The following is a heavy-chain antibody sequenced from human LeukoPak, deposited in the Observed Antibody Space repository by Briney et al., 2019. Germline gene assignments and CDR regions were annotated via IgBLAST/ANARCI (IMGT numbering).Heavy chain of an antibody. V-gene: IGHV4-39*07. J-gene: IGHJ6*03. CDR2: IYYSGST. D-gene: IGHD2-2*01. CDR1: GGSISSSSYY. CDR3: ARDTLGLGYCSSTSCYPLGIIYYYYYMDV. Sequence: PSETLSLTCTVSGGSISSSSYYWGWIRQPPGKGLEWIGSIYYSGSTYYNPSLKSRVTISVDTSKNQFSLKLSSVTAADTAVYYCARDTLGLGYCSSTSCYPLGIIYYYYYMDVWGKGTTVTISS.